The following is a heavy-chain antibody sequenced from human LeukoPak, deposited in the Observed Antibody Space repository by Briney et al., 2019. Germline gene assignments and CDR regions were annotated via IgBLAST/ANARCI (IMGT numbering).Heavy chain of an antibody. V-gene: IGHV1-8*01. CDR3: ARGLDYGLYYWYYYMDV. J-gene: IGHJ6*03. D-gene: IGHD4-17*01. Sequence: ASVKVSCKASGYTFTSYDINWVRQATGQGLEWMGWMNPNSGNTGYAQKFQGRVTMTRNTSISTAYMELSSLRSEDTAAYYCARGLDYGLYYWYYYMDVWGKGTTVTVSS. CDR2: MNPNSGNT. CDR1: GYTFTSYD.